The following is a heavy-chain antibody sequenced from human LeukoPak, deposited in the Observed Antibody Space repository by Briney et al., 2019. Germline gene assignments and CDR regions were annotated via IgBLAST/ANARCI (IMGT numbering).Heavy chain of an antibody. D-gene: IGHD6-25*01. Sequence: GSLRLSCAASGFTFSSYGMHWVRQAPGKGLEWVAVISHDGSVTFYADSVKGRFTISRDNSKYTVDLQMYSLRAEDTAVYYCAKEPNSYSSGWYFQHWGQGTLVTVSS. J-gene: IGHJ1*01. CDR3: AKEPNSYSSGWYFQH. CDR2: ISHDGSVT. CDR1: GFTFSSYG. V-gene: IGHV3-30*18.